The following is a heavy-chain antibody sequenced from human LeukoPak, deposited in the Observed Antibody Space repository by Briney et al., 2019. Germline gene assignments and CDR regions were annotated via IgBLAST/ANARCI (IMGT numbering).Heavy chain of an antibody. CDR3: ARERVAAAGGSNWFDP. V-gene: IGHV4-4*02. J-gene: IGHJ5*02. CDR2: IYHSGST. CDR1: GGSISSSNW. D-gene: IGHD6-13*01. Sequence: SGTLSLTCAVSGGSISSSNWWSWVRRPPGKGLEWIGEIYHSGSTNYNPSLKSRVTISVDKSKNQFSLKLSSVTAADTAVYYCARERVAAAGGSNWFDPWGQGTLVTVSS.